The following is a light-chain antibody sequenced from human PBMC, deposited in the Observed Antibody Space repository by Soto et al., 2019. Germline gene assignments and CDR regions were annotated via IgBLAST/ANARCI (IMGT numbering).Light chain of an antibody. CDR1: SSDVGGYNY. Sequence: QSVLTQPASVSGSPGQSITISCTGTSSDVGGYNYVSWYQQHPGKAAKLMIYDVSNRPSGVSNRFSGSKSGNTSSLTISGLQAEDEADYYCSSYTSSSTRVVFGGVTKLTVL. CDR2: DVS. J-gene: IGLJ2*01. CDR3: SSYTSSSTRVV. V-gene: IGLV2-14*01.